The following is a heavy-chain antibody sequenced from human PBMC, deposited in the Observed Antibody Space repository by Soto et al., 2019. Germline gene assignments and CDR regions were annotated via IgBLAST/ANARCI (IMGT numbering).Heavy chain of an antibody. CDR1: GGSISSGGYY. CDR3: ARSLPIADQRNNWFDP. CDR2: IYYTGSA. D-gene: IGHD2-15*01. Sequence: SETLSLTCTVSGGSISSGGYYWTWIRHHPGKGLEWIGYIYYTGSAYYNPSLKTRLTLSIDTSRSQFSLKLSSVTTADTAVYYCARSLPIADQRNNWFDPWGQGTLVTVSS. V-gene: IGHV4-31*03. J-gene: IGHJ5*02.